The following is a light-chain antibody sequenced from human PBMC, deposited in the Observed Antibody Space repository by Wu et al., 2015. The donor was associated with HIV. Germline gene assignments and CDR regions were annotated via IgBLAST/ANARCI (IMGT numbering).Light chain of an antibody. V-gene: IGKV1-27*01. CDR2: AAS. CDR1: QNIAYY. CDR3: LQTYYTPKT. J-gene: IGKJ1*01. Sequence: DIQMTQSPSSLSASVGDRVTITCRASQNIAYYLAWYQQKPGKVPKLLIYAASTLQSGVPSRFSGSRSGTEFTLTISSLQPEDVATYYCLQTYYTPKTFGQGTKVEIK.